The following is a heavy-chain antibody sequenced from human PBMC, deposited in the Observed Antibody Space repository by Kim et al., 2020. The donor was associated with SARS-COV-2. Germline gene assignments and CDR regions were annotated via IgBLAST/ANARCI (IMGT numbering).Heavy chain of an antibody. V-gene: IGHV3-30*04. J-gene: IGHJ4*02. D-gene: IGHD5-12*01. CDR1: GFTFSSYA. CDR3: ARGPYRVATIEWNFDY. CDR2: ISYDGSNK. Sequence: GGSLRLSCAASGFTFSSYAMHWVRQAPGKGLEWVAVISYDGSNKYYADSVKGRFTISRDNSKNTLYLQMNSLRAEDTAVYYCARGPYRVATIEWNFDYWGQGTLVTVSS.